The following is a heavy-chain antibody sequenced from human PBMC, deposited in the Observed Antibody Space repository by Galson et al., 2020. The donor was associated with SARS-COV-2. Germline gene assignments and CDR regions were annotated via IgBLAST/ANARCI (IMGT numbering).Heavy chain of an antibody. J-gene: IGHJ6*02. CDR2: IWYDGSNK. Sequence: GESLKISCAASGFTFSSYGMHWVPQAPGKGLEWVAVIWYDGSNKYYADSVKGRFTISRDNSKNTLYLQMNSLRAEDTAVYYCARIVRYYYGMDDWGQGTTVTVSS. V-gene: IGHV3-33*01. D-gene: IGHD3-22*01. CDR1: GFTFSSYG. CDR3: ARIVRYYYGMDD.